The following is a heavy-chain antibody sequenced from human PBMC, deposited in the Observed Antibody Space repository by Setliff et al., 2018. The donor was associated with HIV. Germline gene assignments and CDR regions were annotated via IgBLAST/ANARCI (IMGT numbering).Heavy chain of an antibody. V-gene: IGHV6-1*01. D-gene: IGHD4-17*01. Sequence: PSQTLSLTWVISGDSVSSDTAAWNWIRQSPSRGLEWLGRTYSRSKWYNDYAPSVKSRIGINPDTSKNQFALQLNSVTPDDTAVYFCARASKYGVRYYFDYWGLGTLVTVSS. J-gene: IGHJ4*02. CDR1: GDSVSSDTAA. CDR3: ARASKYGVRYYFDY. CDR2: TYSRSKWYN.